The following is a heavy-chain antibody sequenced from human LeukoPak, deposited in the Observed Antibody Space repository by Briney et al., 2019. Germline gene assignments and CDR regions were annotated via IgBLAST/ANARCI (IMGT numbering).Heavy chain of an antibody. V-gene: IGHV1-8*01. J-gene: IGHJ4*02. CDR1: GYTFTSYD. CDR3: ARGQEYSGSSDY. Sequence: VASVKVSCKASGYTFTSYDINWVRQTPGQGLEWMGWMDPNSGNTGYAQKFQGRVTMTRNTSISTAYMELSSLRSEDTAVYYCARGQEYSGSSDYWGQGTLVTVSS. D-gene: IGHD1-26*01. CDR2: MDPNSGNT.